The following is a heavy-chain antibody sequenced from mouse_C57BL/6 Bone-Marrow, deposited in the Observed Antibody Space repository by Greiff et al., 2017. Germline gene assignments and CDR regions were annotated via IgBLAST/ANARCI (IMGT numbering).Heavy chain of an antibody. Sequence: QVKLQQSGAELMKPGASVTLSCKATGYTFTGYWIEWVKQRPGNGLGWIGETLPGSGSTNYNETFKGKATFTAETSSNTAYMQLSSLTTEDSAIYYCAMKGDYWGQGTSGTVSS. CDR3: AMKGDY. CDR2: TLPGSGST. CDR1: GYTFTGYW. J-gene: IGHJ4*01. V-gene: IGHV1-9*01.